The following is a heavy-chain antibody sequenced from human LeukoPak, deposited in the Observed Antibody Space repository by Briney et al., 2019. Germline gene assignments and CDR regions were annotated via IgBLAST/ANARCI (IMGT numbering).Heavy chain of an antibody. V-gene: IGHV4-30-4*08. CDR3: ARVVITFGGVIHPANFDY. J-gene: IGHJ4*02. Sequence: PSQTLSLTCTVSGGSISSGDYYWSWIRQPPGKGLEWIGNVYYSGSTYYNPSLKSRVTISVDTSKNQFSLKLSSLTAADTAVYYCARVVITFGGVIHPANFDYWGQGTLVTVSS. D-gene: IGHD3-16*02. CDR1: GGSISSGDYY. CDR2: VYYSGST.